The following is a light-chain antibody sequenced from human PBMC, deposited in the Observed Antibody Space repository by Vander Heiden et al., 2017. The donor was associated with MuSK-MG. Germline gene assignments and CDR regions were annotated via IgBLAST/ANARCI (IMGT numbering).Light chain of an antibody. CDR1: QTFNSRY. CDR2: AAS. V-gene: IGKV3-20*01. J-gene: IGKJ5*01. Sequence: EIVLTQSPGTLSLSPGDRATLSCRASQTFNSRYLAWYQQQPGQAPRLLIYAASSRATGIPDRFSGSGSGTDFTLTISRLEPEDFAVYYCQQYGSSLPITFGQGTRLEIK. CDR3: QQYGSSLPIT.